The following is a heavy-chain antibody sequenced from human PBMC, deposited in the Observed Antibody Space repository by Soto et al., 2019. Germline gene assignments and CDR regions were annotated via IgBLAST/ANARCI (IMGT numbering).Heavy chain of an antibody. D-gene: IGHD4-4*01. CDR2: ISSSSSYI. V-gene: IGHV3-21*01. Sequence: EVQLVESGGGLVKPGGSLRLSCAASGFTFSSYSMNWVRQAPGKGLEWVSSISSSSSYIYYADSVKGRFTISRDNAKNSLYLQMNSLRAEDTAVYYCARVFDYSNYYSDYWGQGTLVTVSS. J-gene: IGHJ4*02. CDR3: ARVFDYSNYYSDY. CDR1: GFTFSSYS.